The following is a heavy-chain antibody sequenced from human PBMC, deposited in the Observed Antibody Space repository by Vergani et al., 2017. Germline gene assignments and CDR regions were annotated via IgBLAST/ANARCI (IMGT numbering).Heavy chain of an antibody. Sequence: QVQLQESGPGLVKPSETLSLTCTVSGGSISSYYWSWIRQPPGKGLEWIGYIYYSGSTNYNPSLKSRVTISVDTSKNQFSLKLSSGTAADTAVYYCARGRPPFPGLFDYWGQGTLVTVSS. J-gene: IGHJ4*02. D-gene: IGHD1-1*01. CDR3: ARGRPPFPGLFDY. V-gene: IGHV4-59*01. CDR2: IYYSGST. CDR1: GGSISSYY.